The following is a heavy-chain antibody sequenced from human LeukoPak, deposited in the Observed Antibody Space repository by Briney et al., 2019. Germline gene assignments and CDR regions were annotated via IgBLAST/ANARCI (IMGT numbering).Heavy chain of an antibody. D-gene: IGHD5-12*01. V-gene: IGHV4-34*01. CDR2: INHSGST. Sequence: SETLSLTCTVSGGSISSYYWSWIRQPPGKGLEWIGEINHSGSTNYNPSLKSRVSISVDTSKNQFSLKLSSVTAADTAVYYCARGPWGGYAPGYWGQGTLVTVSS. CDR3: ARGPWGGYAPGY. J-gene: IGHJ4*02. CDR1: GGSISSYY.